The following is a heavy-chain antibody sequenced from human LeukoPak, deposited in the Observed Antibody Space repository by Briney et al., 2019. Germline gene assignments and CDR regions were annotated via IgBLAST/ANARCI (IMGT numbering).Heavy chain of an antibody. J-gene: IGHJ4*02. CDR2: IYTSGST. Sequence: SETLSLTCAVYGGSFSGYYWSWIRQPAGKGLEWIGRIYTSGSTNYNPSLKSRVTVSVDTSKNQFSLKLSSVTAADTAVYYCARGREYSSSWYPNYFDYWGQGTLVTVSS. D-gene: IGHD6-13*01. CDR1: GGSFSGYY. V-gene: IGHV4-59*10. CDR3: ARGREYSSSWYPNYFDY.